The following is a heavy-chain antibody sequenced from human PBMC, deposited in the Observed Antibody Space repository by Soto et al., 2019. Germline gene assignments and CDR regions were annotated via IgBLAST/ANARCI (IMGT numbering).Heavy chain of an antibody. J-gene: IGHJ4*02. Sequence: QVQLQESGPGLVKPSQTLSLTCTVSGGSISSGDYYWSWIRQPPGKGLEWIGYIYYSGSTYYNPSLKSRVTISVHTSKNPFSLKLSSVTAADTAVYYCARVGGFGATTIDYWGQGTLVTVSS. CDR2: IYYSGST. D-gene: IGHD3-10*01. V-gene: IGHV4-30-4*01. CDR1: GGSISSGDYY. CDR3: ARVGGFGATTIDY.